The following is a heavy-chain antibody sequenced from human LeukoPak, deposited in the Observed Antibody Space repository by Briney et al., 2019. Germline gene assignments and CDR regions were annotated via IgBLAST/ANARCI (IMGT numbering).Heavy chain of an antibody. CDR2: IWYDGSNK. CDR3: AKDGGSSSGWLKYYFDY. J-gene: IGHJ4*02. CDR1: GFTFSSYG. D-gene: IGHD6-19*01. V-gene: IGHV3-33*06. Sequence: GGSLRLSCAASGFTFSSYGMHWVRRAPGKGLEGVAVIWYDGSNKYYADSVKGRFTISRDNSKNTLYLQMNSLRAEDTAVYYCAKDGGSSSGWLKYYFDYWAREPWSPSPQ.